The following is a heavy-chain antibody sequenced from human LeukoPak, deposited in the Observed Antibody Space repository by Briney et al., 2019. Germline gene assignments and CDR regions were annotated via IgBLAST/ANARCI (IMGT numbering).Heavy chain of an antibody. J-gene: IGHJ6*03. V-gene: IGHV1-2*06. CDR3: AASLGDYYDSSGYYYNYYMDV. CDR1: GYTFTDYY. D-gene: IGHD3-22*01. CDR2: INPNSGGT. Sequence: GASVKVSCKPSGYTFTDYYMHWVRQAPGQGLEWMGRINPNSGGTNYAQKFQGRVTMTRDTSISTAYMELSRLRSDDTAVYYCAASLGDYYDSSGYYYNYYMDVWGKGTTVTVS.